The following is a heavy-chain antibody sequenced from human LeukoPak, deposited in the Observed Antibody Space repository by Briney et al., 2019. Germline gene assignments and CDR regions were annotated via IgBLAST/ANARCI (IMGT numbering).Heavy chain of an antibody. D-gene: IGHD1-1*01. Sequence: GGSLRLSCAASGFTFSDYDMHWVRQATGKGLEWVSAIGTAGDTYYTGSVKGRFTISRENAKSSLYLQMNSLRAGDTAVYYCARVAKERVGGVYYFDYWGQGTLVTVSS. V-gene: IGHV3-13*01. CDR2: IGTAGDT. CDR1: GFTFSDYD. CDR3: ARVAKERVGGVYYFDY. J-gene: IGHJ4*02.